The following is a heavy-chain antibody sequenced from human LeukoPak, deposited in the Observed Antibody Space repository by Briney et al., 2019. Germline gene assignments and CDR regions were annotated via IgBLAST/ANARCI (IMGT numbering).Heavy chain of an antibody. CDR3: ARDSGTTGEVKFDP. CDR2: IYYSGST. V-gene: IGHV4-59*12. Sequence: PSETLSLTCTVSGGSISSYYWSWIRQPPGKGLEWIGYIYYSGSTNYNPSLKSRVTISADTSKNQFSPKLNSVTAADTAIYFCARDSGTTGEVKFDPWGQGTLVAVSS. J-gene: IGHJ5*02. CDR1: GGSISSYY. D-gene: IGHD3-10*01.